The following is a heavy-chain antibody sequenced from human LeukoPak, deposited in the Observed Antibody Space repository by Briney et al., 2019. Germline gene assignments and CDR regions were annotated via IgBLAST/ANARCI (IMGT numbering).Heavy chain of an antibody. Sequence: ASVKVSCKASGYTFTGYDINWVRQATGQGLEWMGWMNPNSGNTGYAQKFQGRVTMTRNTSISTAYMELSSLRSEDTAVYYCARAVTMVRGALLDWFDPWGQGTLVTVSS. CDR3: ARAVTMVRGALLDWFDP. J-gene: IGHJ5*02. CDR1: GYTFTGYD. D-gene: IGHD3-10*01. V-gene: IGHV1-8*01. CDR2: MNPNSGNT.